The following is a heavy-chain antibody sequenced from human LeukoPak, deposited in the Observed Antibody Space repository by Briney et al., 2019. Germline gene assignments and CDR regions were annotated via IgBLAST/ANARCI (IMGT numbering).Heavy chain of an antibody. CDR1: GFTFSNYA. Sequence: GGSLRLSCAASGFTFSNYAMSWVRQAPGKGLEWVSAISGSGGSTYYADSVKGRFTISRDNPKNTLYLQMNSLGAEDTAVHYCAKDMRGNYYGSLEYWGQGTLVTVSS. CDR2: ISGSGGST. D-gene: IGHD3-10*01. V-gene: IGHV3-23*01. CDR3: AKDMRGNYYGSLEY. J-gene: IGHJ4*02.